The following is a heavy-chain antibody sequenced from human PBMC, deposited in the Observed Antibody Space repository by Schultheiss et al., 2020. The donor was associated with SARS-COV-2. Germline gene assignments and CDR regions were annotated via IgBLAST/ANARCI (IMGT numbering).Heavy chain of an antibody. J-gene: IGHJ4*02. CDR3: ARDVVPWFDY. CDR1: GFTFSDHY. CDR2: ISSSGSTI. D-gene: IGHD2-21*01. Sequence: GGSLRLSCAASGFTFSDHYMDWVRQAPGKGLEWVSYISSSGSTIYYADSVKGRFTISRDNAKNSLYLQMNSLRAEDTAVYYCARDVVPWFDYWGQGTLVTVSS. V-gene: IGHV3-11*04.